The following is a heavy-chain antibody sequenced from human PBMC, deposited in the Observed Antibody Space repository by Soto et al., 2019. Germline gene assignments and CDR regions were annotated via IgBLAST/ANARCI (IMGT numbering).Heavy chain of an antibody. J-gene: IGHJ5*02. CDR3: ARGTTVTTKHWFDP. Sequence: QVQLQQWGAGLLKPSETLSLTCAVYGGSFSGYYWSWIRQPPGKGLEWIGEINHSGSTNYNPSLKSRVTISVDTSKNQFSLELSSVTAADTAVYYCARGTTVTTKHWFDPWGQGTLVTVSS. V-gene: IGHV4-34*01. CDR1: GGSFSGYY. CDR2: INHSGST. D-gene: IGHD4-4*01.